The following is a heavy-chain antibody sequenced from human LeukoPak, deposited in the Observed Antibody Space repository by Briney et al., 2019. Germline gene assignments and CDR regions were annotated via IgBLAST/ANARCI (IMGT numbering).Heavy chain of an antibody. Sequence: GGSLRLSCAASGFTFSSYAMSWVRQAPGKRLEWVSAISGSGGSTYYADSVKGRFTISRDNSKNTLYLQMNSLRAEDTAVYYCAKAHPHLRFSRGRYFDYWGQGTLVTVSS. CDR3: AKAHPHLRFSRGRYFDY. J-gene: IGHJ4*02. CDR1: GFTFSSYA. D-gene: IGHD3-3*01. V-gene: IGHV3-23*01. CDR2: ISGSGGST.